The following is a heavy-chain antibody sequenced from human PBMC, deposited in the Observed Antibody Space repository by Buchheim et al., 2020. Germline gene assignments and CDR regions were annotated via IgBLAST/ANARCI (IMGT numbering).Heavy chain of an antibody. Sequence: EVQLVESGGGLVQPGGSLRLSCAASGFTFSSYWMSWVRQAPGKGLEWVANIKQDGSEKYYVDSVKGRFTISRDNAKNSLYLQMNSLRAEDTAVYYCAREGYCSGGSCYGYYYGMDVWGQGTT. CDR1: GFTFSSYW. D-gene: IGHD2-15*01. J-gene: IGHJ6*02. V-gene: IGHV3-7*01. CDR2: IKQDGSEK. CDR3: AREGYCSGGSCYGYYYGMDV.